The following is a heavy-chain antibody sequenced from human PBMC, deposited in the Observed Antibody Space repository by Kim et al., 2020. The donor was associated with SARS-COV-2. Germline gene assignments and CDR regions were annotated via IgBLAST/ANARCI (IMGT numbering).Heavy chain of an antibody. CDR3: ARYFIGTSCRWFDP. CDR1: GGSISSGGYY. J-gene: IGHJ5*02. V-gene: IGHV4-31*03. Sequence: SETLSLTCTVSGGSISSGGYYWSWIRQYPGKGLEWIGYIYYSGSTYYNSSLRSRVSISVDTSKNQFPLKLNSVTAADTAVYYCARYFIGTSCRWFDPWG. CDR2: IYYSGST. D-gene: IGHD2-2*01.